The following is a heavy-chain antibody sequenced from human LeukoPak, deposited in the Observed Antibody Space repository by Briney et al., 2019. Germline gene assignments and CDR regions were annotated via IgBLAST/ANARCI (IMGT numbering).Heavy chain of an antibody. CDR2: INSDGSST. V-gene: IGHV3-74*01. D-gene: IGHD3-3*01. Sequence: GGSLRLSCAASGFTFSSYWMHWVRQAPGEGLVWVSRINSDGSSTTYADSVKGRFTISRDNAKNTLYLQMNSLRAEDTAVYYCARDFYYDFWSGYYYWGQGTLVTVSS. CDR3: ARDFYYDFWSGYYY. J-gene: IGHJ4*02. CDR1: GFTFSSYW.